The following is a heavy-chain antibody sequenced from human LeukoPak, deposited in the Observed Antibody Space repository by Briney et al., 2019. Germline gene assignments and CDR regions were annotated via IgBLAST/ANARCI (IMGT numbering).Heavy chain of an antibody. J-gene: IGHJ4*02. D-gene: IGHD1-26*01. CDR1: GFTLSSYA. V-gene: IGHV3-23*01. Sequence: GRSLRLSCAASGFTLSSYAMHWVRQAPGKGLEWVSTISGNGANTYYADSVKGRFTISRDNSENTLYLQWNNLRAADAAIYYCARGSGSHSGNYYVYWGQGTLVTVSS. CDR3: ARGSGSHSGNYYVY. CDR2: ISGNGANT.